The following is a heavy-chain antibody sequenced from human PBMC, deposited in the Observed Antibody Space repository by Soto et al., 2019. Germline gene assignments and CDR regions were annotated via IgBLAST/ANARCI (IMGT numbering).Heavy chain of an antibody. CDR3: ARRVTGTLDY. V-gene: IGHV3-21*01. D-gene: IGHD1-7*01. Sequence: GGSLRLSCAASGFTFSSYWMSWVRQAPGKGLEWVSSISSSSGYIYYTDSVKGRFTISRDNAKNSLYLQMNSLRAEDTAVYYCARRVTGTLDYWGQGTLVTVSS. CDR1: GFTFSSYW. J-gene: IGHJ4*02. CDR2: ISSSSGYI.